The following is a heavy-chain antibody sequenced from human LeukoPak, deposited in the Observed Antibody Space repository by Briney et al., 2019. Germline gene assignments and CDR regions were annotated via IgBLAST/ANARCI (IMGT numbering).Heavy chain of an antibody. D-gene: IGHD4-23*01. Sequence: PSETLSLTCAVYGGSFSGCYWSWIRHPPGKGLEWIGEINHSGSTNYNPSLKSRVTISVDTSKNQFSLKLSSVTAADTAVYYCARLGRKTSVVPPDFDCWGQGTLVTVSS. CDR3: ARLGRKTSVVPPDFDC. J-gene: IGHJ4*02. V-gene: IGHV4-34*01. CDR1: GGSFSGCY. CDR2: INHSGST.